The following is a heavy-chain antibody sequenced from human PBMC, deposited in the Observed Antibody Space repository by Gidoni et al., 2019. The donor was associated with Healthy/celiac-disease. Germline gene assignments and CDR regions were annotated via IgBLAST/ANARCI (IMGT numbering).Heavy chain of an antibody. D-gene: IGHD6-13*01. V-gene: IGHV3-30-3*01. CDR1: GFTFSSYA. Sequence: QVQLVESGGGVVQPGRSLRLSCAASGFTFSSYAMHWVRQAPGKGLEWVAVISYDGSNKYYADSVKGRFTISRDNSKNTLYLQMNSLRAEDTAVYYCLQQLADYWGQGTLVTVSS. J-gene: IGHJ4*02. CDR3: LQQLADY. CDR2: ISYDGSNK.